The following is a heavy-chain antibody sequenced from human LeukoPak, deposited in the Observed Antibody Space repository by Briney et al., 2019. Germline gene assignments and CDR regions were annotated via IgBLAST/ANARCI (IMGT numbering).Heavy chain of an antibody. J-gene: IGHJ4*02. Sequence: SETLSLTCTVSGGSISSGSDYWSWIRQSPGKGLEWIGYVSSTGSTNYTPSLKSRVTISIDTSKSQFSLMLTSVTAADTAVYYCARGVGSGWSDYWGQGTLVTVSS. CDR1: GGSISSGSDY. CDR3: ARGVGSGWSDY. V-gene: IGHV4-61*01. CDR2: VSSTGST. D-gene: IGHD6-19*01.